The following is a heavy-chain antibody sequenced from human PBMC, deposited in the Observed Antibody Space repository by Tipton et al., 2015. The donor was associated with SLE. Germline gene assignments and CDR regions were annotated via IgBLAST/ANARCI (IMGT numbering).Heavy chain of an antibody. CDR3: ARGRDIVVVVAATQKLDWFDP. Sequence: GLVKPSETLALTCAVYGGSFSGYYWSWIRQPPGKGLEWIGEINHSGSTNYNPSLKSRVTISVDTSKNQFSLKLSSVTAADTAVYYCARGRDIVVVVAATQKLDWFDPWGQGTLVTVSS. V-gene: IGHV4-34*01. CDR1: GGSFSGYY. D-gene: IGHD2-15*01. J-gene: IGHJ5*02. CDR2: INHSGST.